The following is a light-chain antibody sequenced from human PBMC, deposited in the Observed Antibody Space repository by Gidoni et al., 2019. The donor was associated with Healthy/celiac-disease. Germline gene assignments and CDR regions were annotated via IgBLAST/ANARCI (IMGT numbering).Light chain of an antibody. CDR1: QSVSSSY. CDR3: QQYGSSPWT. Sequence: EIVLTQSPGTLPLSPGERATLPCRASQSVSSSYLAWYQQKPGQAPRLLIYGASSRATGIPDRFSGSGSGTDFTLTISRLEPEDFAVYYCQQYGSSPWTFXQXTKVEIK. V-gene: IGKV3-20*01. J-gene: IGKJ1*01. CDR2: GAS.